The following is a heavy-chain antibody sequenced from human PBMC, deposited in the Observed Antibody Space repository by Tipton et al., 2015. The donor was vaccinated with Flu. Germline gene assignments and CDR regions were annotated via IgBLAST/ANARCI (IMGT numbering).Heavy chain of an antibody. Sequence: TLSLTCAVYGVPFSGYYWTWIRQPPEKGLEWIGEINHSGSANHNPSLKSRLIMSVDTSKNQISLNLSSVTAADTATYYCARQMLSIPEGDRFYSYTGMDVWGQGTTATVSS. D-gene: IGHD2-15*01. CDR3: ARQMLSIPEGDRFYSYTGMDV. V-gene: IGHV4-34*01. CDR1: GVPFSGYY. J-gene: IGHJ6*02. CDR2: INHSGSA.